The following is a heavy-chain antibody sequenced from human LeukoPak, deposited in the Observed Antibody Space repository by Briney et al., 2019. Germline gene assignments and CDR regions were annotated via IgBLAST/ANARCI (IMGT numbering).Heavy chain of an antibody. Sequence: GESLKISCQASGYNFSTYWIAWVGQMPGQALKSMGIIYPADSDTRYSPSFQVQVTISADKSISTAYLQWSGLKASDTAIYYCGRPSADGLERAHIDCWGQGTLVTVSS. J-gene: IGHJ4*02. V-gene: IGHV5-51*01. CDR1: GYNFSTYW. CDR3: GRPSADGLERAHIDC. CDR2: IYPADSDT.